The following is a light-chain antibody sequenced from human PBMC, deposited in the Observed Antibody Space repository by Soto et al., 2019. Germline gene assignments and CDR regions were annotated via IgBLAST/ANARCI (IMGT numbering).Light chain of an antibody. CDR1: RGISSN. CDR2: GAS. CDR3: QQYNNWPPRT. Sequence: IVITPSPCTVTVSTRVHATLSCRPSRGISSNLAWYQQKPGQAPRLLVYGASTRATGIADRFSGSGSGTEFTLTISSLQSEDFAVYYCQQYNNWPPRTFGQGTKVDIK. V-gene: IGKV3-15*01. J-gene: IGKJ1*01.